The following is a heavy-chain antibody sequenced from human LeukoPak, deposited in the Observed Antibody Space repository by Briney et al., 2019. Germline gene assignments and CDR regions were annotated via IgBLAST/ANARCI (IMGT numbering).Heavy chain of an antibody. CDR2: IWSDENNK. V-gene: IGHV3-33*06. D-gene: IGHD6-6*01. Sequence: GGSLRLSCAASGFTFRVYAMHWVRQTPGKGLEWVAVIWSDENNKHYADSVKGRFTISRDNSKNTLYLEMNSLRAEDTAVYYCSNWVEGARPSLDYWGQGALVTVSS. CDR1: GFTFRVYA. CDR3: SNWVEGARPSLDY. J-gene: IGHJ4*02.